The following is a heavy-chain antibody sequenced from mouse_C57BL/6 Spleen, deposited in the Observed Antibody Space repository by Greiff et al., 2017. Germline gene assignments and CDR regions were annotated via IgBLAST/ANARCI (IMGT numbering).Heavy chain of an antibody. CDR2: ISSGSSTT. CDR3: ARSPRYDYLFDY. J-gene: IGHJ2*01. V-gene: IGHV5-17*01. CDR1: GFTFSDYG. D-gene: IGHD2-4*01. Sequence: VQLKESGGGLVKPGGSLKLSCAASGFTFSDYGMHWVRQAPEKGLEWVAYISSGSSTTYYADTVKGRFTISGDNAKNTQFLQMTSLRSEDTAMYYCARSPRYDYLFDYWGQGTTLTVSS.